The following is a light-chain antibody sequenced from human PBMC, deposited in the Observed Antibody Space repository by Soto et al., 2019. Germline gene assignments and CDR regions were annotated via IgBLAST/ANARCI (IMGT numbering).Light chain of an antibody. CDR2: GAS. Sequence: EIVLTPSPGTLSLSPGERATLSCRASRSISNNYVAWYQRKPGQAPRLLIYGASSRAADIPRRFSGSGSGTDFTLTITRLEPEDLAVYYGQQYGSSPPTFGQGTKVERK. J-gene: IGKJ1*01. V-gene: IGKV3-20*01. CDR1: RSISNNY. CDR3: QQYGSSPPT.